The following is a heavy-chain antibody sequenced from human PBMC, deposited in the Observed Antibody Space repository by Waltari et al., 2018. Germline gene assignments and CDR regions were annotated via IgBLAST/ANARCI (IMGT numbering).Heavy chain of an antibody. J-gene: IGHJ3*02. D-gene: IGHD2-21*01. CDR1: GGSISPMIYF. Sequence: QLQMQGSGPGLVKSSEILSPTCTVPGGSISPMIYFWGWVRQFPGKGLEWIGSIYWNGNTYFNPSLKSRLTMSVDMAKNQFSLKLSSVTAADTALHYCARHRNYGGFLGDFDTWGQGTMVTVSS. CDR2: IYWNGNT. CDR3: ARHRNYGGFLGDFDT. V-gene: IGHV4-39*01.